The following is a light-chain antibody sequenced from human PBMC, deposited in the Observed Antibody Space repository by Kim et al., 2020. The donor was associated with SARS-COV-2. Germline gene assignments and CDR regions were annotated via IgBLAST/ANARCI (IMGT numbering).Light chain of an antibody. CDR2: GNY. J-gene: IGLJ1*01. Sequence: GQRVTISCSGTASNIGKNPFNWYQHRPGTAPKFLIYGNYERPSGVPDRFSGSKSGTSASLAISGLQSEDEADYYCATWDDSLNGFVFGTGTKVTVL. CDR3: ATWDDSLNGFV. V-gene: IGLV1-44*01. CDR1: ASNIGKNP.